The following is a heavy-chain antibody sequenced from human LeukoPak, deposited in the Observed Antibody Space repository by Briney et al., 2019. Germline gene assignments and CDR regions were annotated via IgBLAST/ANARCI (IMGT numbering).Heavy chain of an antibody. Sequence: PGGSLRLSCAASGFTFSSYSVNWVRQAPGKGLEWVSSISSSSSYIYYADSVKGRFTISRDNAKNSLYLQMNSLRAEDTAVYYCARSLWFGELPYYFDYWGQGTLVTVSS. V-gene: IGHV3-21*01. CDR3: ARSLWFGELPYYFDY. J-gene: IGHJ4*02. CDR1: GFTFSSYS. CDR2: ISSSSSYI. D-gene: IGHD3-10*01.